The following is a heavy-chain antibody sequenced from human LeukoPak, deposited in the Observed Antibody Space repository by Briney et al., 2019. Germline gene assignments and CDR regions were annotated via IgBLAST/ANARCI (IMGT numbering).Heavy chain of an antibody. D-gene: IGHD6-19*01. CDR3: ARYSSGWG. J-gene: IGHJ4*02. CDR2: IYYSGST. V-gene: IGHV4-39*07. Sequence: SETLSLTCTVSGGSISSSSYYWGWIRQPPGKGLEWIGSIYYSGSTNYNPSLKSRVTISVDTSKNQFSLKLSSVTAADTAVYYCARYSSGWGWGQGTLVTVSS. CDR1: GGSISSSSYY.